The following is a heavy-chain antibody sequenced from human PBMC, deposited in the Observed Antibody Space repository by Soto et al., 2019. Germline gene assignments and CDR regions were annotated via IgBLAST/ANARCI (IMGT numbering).Heavy chain of an antibody. CDR2: IYYSGST. V-gene: IGHV4-31*03. D-gene: IGHD2-8*02. CDR1: CGSISSGGYY. Sequence: SETLSLTCTVSCGSISSGGYYWSWIRQHPGKGLEWIGYIYYSGSTYYNPPLKSRVTISVDTSKNQFSLKLSSVTAADTAVYYCARGRLWSNNWFDPWGQGTLVTVSS. CDR3: ARGRLWSNNWFDP. J-gene: IGHJ5*02.